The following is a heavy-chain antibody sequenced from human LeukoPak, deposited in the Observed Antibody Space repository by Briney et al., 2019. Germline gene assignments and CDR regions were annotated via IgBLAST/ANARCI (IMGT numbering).Heavy chain of an antibody. J-gene: IGHJ6*03. D-gene: IGHD6-6*01. V-gene: IGHV1-69*05. Sequence: GASVKVSCXASGGTFSSYAISWVRQAPGQGLGWMGRIIPIFGTANYAQKFQGRVTITTDESTSTAYMELSSLRSEDTAVYYCARVVAGYSSSAQRYYYYMDVWGKGTTVTVSS. CDR3: ARVVAGYSSSAQRYYYYMDV. CDR2: IIPIFGTA. CDR1: GGTFSSYA.